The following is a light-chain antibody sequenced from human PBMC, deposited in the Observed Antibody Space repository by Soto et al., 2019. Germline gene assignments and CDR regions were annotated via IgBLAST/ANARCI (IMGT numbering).Light chain of an antibody. J-gene: IGKJ5*01. CDR2: AAS. V-gene: IGKV1-39*01. Sequence: DIQMTQSPSSLSASVGDRVTITCRASQSISSYLNWYQQKPGKAPKLLIYAASSLQSGVPSRFSGSGSGTDFTLTISSLQAEDFATYYCQQVNSYPFTFGQGTRLEIK. CDR1: QSISSY. CDR3: QQVNSYPFT.